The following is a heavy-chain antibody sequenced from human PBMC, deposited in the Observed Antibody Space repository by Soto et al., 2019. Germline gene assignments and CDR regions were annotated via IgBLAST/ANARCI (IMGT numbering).Heavy chain of an antibody. CDR2: ISHDGTKT. D-gene: IGHD5-18*01. Sequence: QVQLVESGGGVVQPGTSLRLACEASGFNFGAYGMHWVRQAPGKVLEWLAVISHDGTKTYYSDSVKGRFTVSRDNSKNMLYVQMVSLRPDDTAVYSCAKDRRDGYTTCSRCYGVDVWGQGTTGTVS. CDR3: AKDRRDGYTTCSRCYGVDV. CDR1: GFNFGAYG. V-gene: IGHV3-30*18. J-gene: IGHJ6*02.